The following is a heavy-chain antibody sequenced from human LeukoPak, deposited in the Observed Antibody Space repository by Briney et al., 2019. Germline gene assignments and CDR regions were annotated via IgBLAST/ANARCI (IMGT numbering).Heavy chain of an antibody. Sequence: SETLSLTCTVSGGSISSYYWSWIRQPPGQGLEWIGYISKSGSTNYNPSLESRVTISVDTSKSQFSLKLRSVTPADTAVYFCARISFQTHGYSGYDTYYFDYWGRGTRVSVYS. J-gene: IGHJ4*02. CDR3: ARISFQTHGYSGYDTYYFDY. CDR1: GGSISSYY. CDR2: ISKSGST. V-gene: IGHV4-59*01. D-gene: IGHD5-12*01.